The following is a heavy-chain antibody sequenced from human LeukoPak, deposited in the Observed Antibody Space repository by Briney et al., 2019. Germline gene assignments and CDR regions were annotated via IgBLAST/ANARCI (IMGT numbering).Heavy chain of an antibody. V-gene: IGHV1-2*06. CDR2: MNPNSGGT. Sequence: GASLKVSCKPSGYTFTGYYMHWVREAPGQGLEWMGRMNPNSGGTNYAQTFQGRVTMTRDRPISTAYMELSRLRSADKASHYWARYLRITMVRGADTFDYRDQGSLVSVSS. CDR3: ARYLRITMVRGADTFDY. D-gene: IGHD3-10*01. J-gene: IGHJ4*02. CDR1: GYTFTGYY.